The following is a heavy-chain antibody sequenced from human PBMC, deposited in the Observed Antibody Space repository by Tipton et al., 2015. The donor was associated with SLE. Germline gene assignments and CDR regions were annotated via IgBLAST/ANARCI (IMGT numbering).Heavy chain of an antibody. Sequence: TLSLTCAVYGGSFSGYYWSWIRQPPGKGLEWIGYIYYSGSTNYNPSLKSRVTISVDTSKNQFSLKLSSVTAADTAVYYCARVLDIVGDAFDIWGQGTMVTVSS. V-gene: IGHV4-59*01. CDR1: GGSFSGYY. J-gene: IGHJ3*02. CDR2: IYYSGST. D-gene: IGHD2-2*03. CDR3: ARVLDIVGDAFDI.